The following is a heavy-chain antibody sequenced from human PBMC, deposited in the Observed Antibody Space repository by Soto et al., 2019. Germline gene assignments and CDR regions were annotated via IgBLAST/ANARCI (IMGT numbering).Heavy chain of an antibody. CDR1: GFTFSSYG. V-gene: IGHV3-30*03. J-gene: IGHJ4*02. CDR2: ISYDENNK. CDR3: ARDLVLYDILSSCYFDY. Sequence: PGGSLRLSCAASGFTFSSYGMHWVRQAPGKGPEWVAVISYDENNKFYVESVKGRFAISRDNSKNTLYLQMNSLRAEDTAVYYCARDLVLYDILSSCYFDYWGQETLFTASS. D-gene: IGHD3-9*01.